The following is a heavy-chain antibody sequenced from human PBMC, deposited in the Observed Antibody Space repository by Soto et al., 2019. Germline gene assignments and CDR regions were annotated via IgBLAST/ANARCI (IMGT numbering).Heavy chain of an antibody. CDR2: IYHSGST. Sequence: SETLSLTCAVSGYSISSDYDWGWIRQPPGKGLEWIGSIYHSGSTYYNPSLKSRVTMSVDTSKNQFSLKLSSVTAADTAVYYCARACSSHSCHAVFAYWGQRTLVT. CDR3: ARACSSHSCHAVFAY. V-gene: IGHV4-38-2*01. D-gene: IGHD2-2*01. J-gene: IGHJ4*02. CDR1: GYSISSDYD.